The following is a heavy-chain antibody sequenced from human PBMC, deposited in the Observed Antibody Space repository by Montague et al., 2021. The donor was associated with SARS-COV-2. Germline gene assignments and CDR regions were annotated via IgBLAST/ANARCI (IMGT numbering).Heavy chain of an antibody. CDR1: GGSISSSSNY. Sequence: SETLSLTCTVSGGSISSSSNYWGWIRQPPGKGLEWIGNIYYSGSTYYNPSLKSRVTISVDTSKNQFSLELSSVTAADTAVYYCARLNFHITIFGVVSSRVFDYWGQGTLVTVSS. CDR2: IYYSGST. J-gene: IGHJ4*02. CDR3: ARLNFHITIFGVVSSRVFDY. D-gene: IGHD3-3*01. V-gene: IGHV4-39*01.